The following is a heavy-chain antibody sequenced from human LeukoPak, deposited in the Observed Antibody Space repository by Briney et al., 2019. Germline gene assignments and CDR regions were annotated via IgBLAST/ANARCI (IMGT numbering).Heavy chain of an antibody. V-gene: IGHV3-15*01. D-gene: IGHD3-16*02. Sequence: GGSLRLSCAASGFTFSNAWMSWVRQAPGKGLEWVGRIKTKSDGGTTDYAAPVKGRFTISRDDSKNTLYLQMNSLKTEDTAVYYCTTEVSGSYRTNYWGQGTLVTVSS. CDR2: IKTKSDGGTT. CDR3: TTEVSGSYRTNY. J-gene: IGHJ4*02. CDR1: GFTFSNAW.